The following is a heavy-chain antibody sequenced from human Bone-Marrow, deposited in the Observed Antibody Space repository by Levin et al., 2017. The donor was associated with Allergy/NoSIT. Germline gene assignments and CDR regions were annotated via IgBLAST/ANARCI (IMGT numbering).Heavy chain of an antibody. CDR3: AHMVNSYKTFDY. CDR2: IYWDDDK. J-gene: IGHJ4*02. D-gene: IGHD1-1*01. CDR1: GFSLSTDRAG. V-gene: IGHV2-5*02. Sequence: ASGPTLVKHTQTLTLTCTFSGFSLSTDRAGVGWIRQPPGEALEWLALIYWDDDKRYSPSLKSRLTIAKDNPNNQVVLTLANMDAADTATYFCAHMVNSYKTFDYWGQGALVTVSS.